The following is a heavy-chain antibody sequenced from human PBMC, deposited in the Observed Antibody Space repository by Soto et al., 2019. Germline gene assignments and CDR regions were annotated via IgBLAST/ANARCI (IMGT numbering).Heavy chain of an antibody. J-gene: IGHJ4*02. D-gene: IGHD2-2*02. Sequence: GGSLRLSCAASGFTFSSYAMSWVRQAPGKGLEWVSAISGSGGSTYYADSVKGRFTISRDNSKNTLYLQMNSLRAEDTAVYYCAKDLIGYCSSTGCYRRSWDYWGQGTLVTVSS. CDR1: GFTFSSYA. CDR3: AKDLIGYCSSTGCYRRSWDY. V-gene: IGHV3-23*01. CDR2: ISGSGGST.